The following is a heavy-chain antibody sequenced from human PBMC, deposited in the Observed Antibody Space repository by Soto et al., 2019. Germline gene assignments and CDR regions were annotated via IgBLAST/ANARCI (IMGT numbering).Heavy chain of an antibody. CDR3: ARHVRSGVVDY. CDR2: IYYSGST. V-gene: IGHV4-39*01. D-gene: IGHD7-27*01. CDR1: GGSISSSSYY. Sequence: QLQLQESGPGLVKPSETLSLTCTVSGGSISSSSYYWGWIRQPPGKGLEWIGSIYYSGSTYYNPSLKSRVTISVDTSKNQFSLKLSSVTAADTAVYYYARHVRSGVVDYWGQGTLVTVSS. J-gene: IGHJ4*02.